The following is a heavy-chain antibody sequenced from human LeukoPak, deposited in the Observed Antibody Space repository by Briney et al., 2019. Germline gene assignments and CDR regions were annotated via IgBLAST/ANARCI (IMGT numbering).Heavy chain of an antibody. J-gene: IGHJ4*02. CDR1: GGSISSGGYY. Sequence: SETLSLTCTVSGGSISSGGYYWSWVRQAPGKGLEWIGYIYYSGSTNYNPSLKSRVTISVDTSKNQFSLKLSSVTAADTAVYYCAGGSGWYSNYWGQGTLVTVSS. D-gene: IGHD6-19*01. CDR3: AGGSGWYSNY. V-gene: IGHV4-61*08. CDR2: IYYSGST.